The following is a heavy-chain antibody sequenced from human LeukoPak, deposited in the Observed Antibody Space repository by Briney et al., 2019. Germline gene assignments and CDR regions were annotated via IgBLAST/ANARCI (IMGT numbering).Heavy chain of an antibody. CDR1: GGTFSSCA. D-gene: IGHD3-9*01. J-gene: IGHJ4*02. CDR2: IIPIFGTA. V-gene: IGHV1-69*13. Sequence: SVKVSCKASGGTFSSCAISWVRQAPGQALEWMGGIIPIFGTANYAQKFQGRVTITVDESTSTAYMELSSLRSEDTAVYYCARDSRYFDWLPLDYWGQGTLVTVSS. CDR3: ARDSRYFDWLPLDY.